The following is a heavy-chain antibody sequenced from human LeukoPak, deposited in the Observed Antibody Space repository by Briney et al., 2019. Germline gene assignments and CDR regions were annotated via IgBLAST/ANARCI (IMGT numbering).Heavy chain of an antibody. Sequence: GGSLRLSCTASGFTFGDYAMRWVRQAPGKGLEWVGFIRSKAYGGTTEYAASVKGRFTISRDDSKSIAYLQMNSLKTEDTAVYYCTRDMGYCSGGSCSDFDYWGQGTLVTVSS. D-gene: IGHD2-15*01. J-gene: IGHJ4*02. V-gene: IGHV3-49*04. CDR3: TRDMGYCSGGSCSDFDY. CDR1: GFTFGDYA. CDR2: IRSKAYGGTT.